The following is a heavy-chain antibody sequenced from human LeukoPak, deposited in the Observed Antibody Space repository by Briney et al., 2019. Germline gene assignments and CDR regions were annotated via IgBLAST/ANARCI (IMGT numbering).Heavy chain of an antibody. CDR3: ARDRPRYCSSTSCYPPRFDY. CDR1: GYTFTSYG. D-gene: IGHD2-2*01. J-gene: IGHJ4*02. Sequence: ASVKVSCKASGYTFTSYGISWVRQAPGQGLGWMGWISAYNGNTNYAQKLQGRVTMTTDTSTSTAYMELRSLRSDDTAVYYCARDRPRYCSSTSCYPPRFDYWGQGTLVTVSS. V-gene: IGHV1-18*01. CDR2: ISAYNGNT.